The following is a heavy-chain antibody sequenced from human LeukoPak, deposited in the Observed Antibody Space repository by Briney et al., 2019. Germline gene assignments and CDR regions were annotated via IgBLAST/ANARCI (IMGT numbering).Heavy chain of an antibody. CDR1: GGSISSGSYY. V-gene: IGHV4-61*02. J-gene: IGHJ3*02. CDR2: IYTSGST. Sequence: SETLSLTCTVSGGSISSGSYYWSWIRQPAGKGLEWIGRIYTSGSTNYNPSLKSRVTISVDTSKNQFSLKLSSVTAADTAVYYCALTLGYCSSTSCLTGAFDIWGQGTMVTVSS. CDR3: ALTLGYCSSTSCLTGAFDI. D-gene: IGHD2-2*01.